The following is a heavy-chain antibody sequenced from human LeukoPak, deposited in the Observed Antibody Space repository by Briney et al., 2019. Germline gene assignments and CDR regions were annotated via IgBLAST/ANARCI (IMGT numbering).Heavy chain of an antibody. J-gene: IGHJ4*02. D-gene: IGHD5-24*01. CDR1: GFTFSGSA. CDR2: IRSKANSYAT. Sequence: GGSLRLSCAASGFTFSGSAMHWVRQASGKGLEWVGRIRSKANSYATAYAASVKGRFTISRDDSKNTAYLQMNSLRAEDTAVYYCAKDRLLGDGYSDFDYWGQGTLVTVSS. CDR3: AKDRLLGDGYSDFDY. V-gene: IGHV3-73*01.